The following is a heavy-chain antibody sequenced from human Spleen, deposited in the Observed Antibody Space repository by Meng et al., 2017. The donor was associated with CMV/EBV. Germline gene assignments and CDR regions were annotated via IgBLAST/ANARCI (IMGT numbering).Heavy chain of an antibody. D-gene: IGHD3-22*01. J-gene: IGHJ3*02. Sequence: GESLKISCAASGFTFSSYAMHWVRQAPGKGLEWVAGISYDGSNKYLADSVRGRFTISRDNSKNMYLQMNSLRTEDTAVYYCARTAGQVVLIEAFAIWGQGTMVTVSS. CDR1: GFTFSSYA. V-gene: IGHV3-30-3*01. CDR2: ISYDGSNK. CDR3: ARTAGQVVLIEAFAI.